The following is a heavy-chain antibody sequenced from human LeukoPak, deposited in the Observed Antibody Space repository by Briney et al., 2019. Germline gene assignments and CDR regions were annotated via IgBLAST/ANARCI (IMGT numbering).Heavy chain of an antibody. CDR3: ARGLVRGMISSLRRTPPHDY. Sequence: SVKVSCKASGGTFSSYAISWVRQAPGQGLEWMGGIIPIFGTANYAQKFQGRVTITADKSTSTAYMELSSLRSEDTAIYYCARGLVRGMISSLRRTPPHDYWGQGTLVIVSS. V-gene: IGHV1-69*06. J-gene: IGHJ4*02. CDR2: IIPIFGTA. D-gene: IGHD3-10*01. CDR1: GGTFSSYA.